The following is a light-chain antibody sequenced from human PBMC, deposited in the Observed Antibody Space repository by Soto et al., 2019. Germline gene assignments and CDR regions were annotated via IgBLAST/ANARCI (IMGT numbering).Light chain of an antibody. J-gene: IGKJ1*01. V-gene: IGKV1-5*01. CDR3: QRYNSYSRT. CDR1: QNIDHW. Sequence: DIQMTQSPSTLSASVGDRVTITCRASQNIDHWLAWYQHKPGKAPKFLIYDASILESGVPSRFSGSGFGTEFTLTISSLQPDDFATYYCQRYNSYSRTFGQGTKVEIK. CDR2: DAS.